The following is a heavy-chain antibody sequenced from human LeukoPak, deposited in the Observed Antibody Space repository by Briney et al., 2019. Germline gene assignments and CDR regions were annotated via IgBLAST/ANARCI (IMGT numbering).Heavy chain of an antibody. J-gene: IGHJ4*02. Sequence: GGSLRLSCAASGFTFSSYAMSWVRQAPGKGLEWVAGISASGGSTYSADSVKGRFTISRDNSKNTLYLQMNSLRAEDTAVYYCAKSPPAYTVTTFNYWGQGTLVTVSS. CDR2: ISASGGST. CDR3: AKSPPAYTVTTFNY. CDR1: GFTFSSYA. V-gene: IGHV3-23*01. D-gene: IGHD4-11*01.